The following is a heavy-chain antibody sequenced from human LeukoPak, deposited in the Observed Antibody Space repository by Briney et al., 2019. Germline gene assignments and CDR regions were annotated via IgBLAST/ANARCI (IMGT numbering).Heavy chain of an antibody. CDR2: IYHSGST. Sequence: SETLSLTCAVSNYSITSSYYWGWIRQPPGKGLDWIGSIYHSGSTYYNPSLKSRVTISADTSKNQFSLKLTSVTAADTAVYYCARAADFWGSYPIYYFDYWGQGTLVTVSS. CDR1: NYSITSSYY. J-gene: IGHJ4*02. V-gene: IGHV4-38-2*01. CDR3: ARAADFWGSYPIYYFDY. D-gene: IGHD3-3*01.